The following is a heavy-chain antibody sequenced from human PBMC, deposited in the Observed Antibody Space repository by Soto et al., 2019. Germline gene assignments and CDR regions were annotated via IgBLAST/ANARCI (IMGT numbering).Heavy chain of an antibody. J-gene: IGHJ4*02. CDR3: ARGLYNPSDY. Sequence: KFQGRVTITRDTSASTAYMELSSLRSEDTAVYYCARGLYNPSDYWGQGTLVTVSS. V-gene: IGHV1-3*01. D-gene: IGHD1-20*01.